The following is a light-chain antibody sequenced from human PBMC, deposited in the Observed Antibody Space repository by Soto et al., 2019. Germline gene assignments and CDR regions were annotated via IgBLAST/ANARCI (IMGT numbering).Light chain of an antibody. Sequence: AIRMTQSPSSLSASTGDRVTITCRASQGISSYLAWYQQKPGKAPKLLIYAASTLQSGVPSRFSGSGYGTDFTLTISCLKSEDFATYYCQQYYRYPFFGHRTKVD. CDR2: AAS. CDR3: QQYYRYPF. J-gene: IGKJ3*01. CDR1: QGISSY. V-gene: IGKV1-8*01.